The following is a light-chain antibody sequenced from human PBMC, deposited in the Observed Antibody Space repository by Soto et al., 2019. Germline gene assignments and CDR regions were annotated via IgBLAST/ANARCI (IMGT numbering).Light chain of an antibody. V-gene: IGKV3-11*01. CDR3: QQRSNWPLT. Sequence: ECVLTQSPATLSLYPGERATLSCRASENVRTFVDWYQQKPGQAPRLLIYGASNRATGIPARFSGSGSGTDFTLTISSLEPEDFAVYYCQQRSNWPLTFGGRTKADIK. CDR1: ENVRTF. J-gene: IGKJ4*01. CDR2: GAS.